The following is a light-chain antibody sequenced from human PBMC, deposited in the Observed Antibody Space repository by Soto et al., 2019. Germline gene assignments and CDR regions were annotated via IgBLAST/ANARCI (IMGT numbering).Light chain of an antibody. CDR2: EVS. J-gene: IGLJ3*02. Sequence: QSALTQPASVSGSPGQSITLFCTGTSNDIGGFNYVSWYQQHPGKAPKLIIYEVSNRPSGISDRFFGSKSANTASLTISGLQAEYEADYYCSSVTGNTTWVFGGGTKLTVL. V-gene: IGLV2-14*01. CDR1: SNDIGGFNY. CDR3: SSVTGNTTWV.